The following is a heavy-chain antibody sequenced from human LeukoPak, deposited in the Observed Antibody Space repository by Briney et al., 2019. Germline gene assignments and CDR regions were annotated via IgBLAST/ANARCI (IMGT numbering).Heavy chain of an antibody. CDR2: INHSGST. V-gene: IGHV4-34*01. D-gene: IGHD5-24*01. J-gene: IGHJ2*01. Sequence: SETLSLTCAVYGGXFSGYYWSWIRQPPGKGLEWIGEINHSGSTNYNPSLKSRVTISVDTSKNQSSLKLSSVTAADTAVYYCARRSSKRFNWYFDLWGRGTLVTVSS. CDR3: ARRSSKRFNWYFDL. CDR1: GGXFSGYY.